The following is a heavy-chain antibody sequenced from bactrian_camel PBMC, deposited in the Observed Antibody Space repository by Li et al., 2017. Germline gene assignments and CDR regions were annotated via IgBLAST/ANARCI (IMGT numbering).Heavy chain of an antibody. CDR2: TYTGTDRT. V-gene: IGHV3S40*01. J-gene: IGHJ4*01. D-gene: IGHD8*01. CDR3: AADLLLMRPLEASEYKY. Sequence: VQLVESGGGSVQTGWSMTLFCTSAGYDYTAGCMAWIRQAPGKGREGVASTYTGTDRTYYADSVKGRFAIRQDNAKATVYLEINYLRPEDTAMYYCAADLLLMRPLEASEYKYWGQGTQFTVS. CDR1: GYDYTAGC.